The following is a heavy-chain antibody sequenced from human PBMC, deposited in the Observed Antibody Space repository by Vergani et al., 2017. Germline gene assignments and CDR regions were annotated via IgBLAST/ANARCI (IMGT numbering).Heavy chain of an antibody. V-gene: IGHV3-23*01. CDR3: AKDLHLFGGDSMTYYYGMDV. CDR1: GFTFSSYA. CDR2: ISGSGGST. J-gene: IGHJ6*02. Sequence: EVQLLESGGGLVQPGGSLRLSCAASGFTFSSYAMSWVRQAPGKGLEWVSAISGSGGSTYYADSVKGRFTISRDNSKNTLYLQMNSLRAEDTAVYYCAKDLHLFGGDSMTYYYGMDVWGQGTTVTVSS. D-gene: IGHD2-21*02.